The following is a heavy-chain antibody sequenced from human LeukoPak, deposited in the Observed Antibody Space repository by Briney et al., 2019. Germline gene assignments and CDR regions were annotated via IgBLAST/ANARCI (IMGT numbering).Heavy chain of an antibody. CDR3: ARVGVLGHLDY. CDR2: VNHSEGT. Sequence: SETLSLTCAVYGGSFSGYFWSWIRQPPGKGLEWIAEVNHSEGTNYNPSLKSRVTISVDTSKNQFSLNLNSVTAADTAMYYCARVGVLGHLDYWGQGTLVTVSS. D-gene: IGHD3-3*01. V-gene: IGHV4-34*01. J-gene: IGHJ4*02. CDR1: GGSFSGYF.